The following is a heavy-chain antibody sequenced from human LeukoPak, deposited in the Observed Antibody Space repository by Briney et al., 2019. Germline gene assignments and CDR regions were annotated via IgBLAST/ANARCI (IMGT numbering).Heavy chain of an antibody. CDR2: INPSGGST. V-gene: IGHV1-46*01. D-gene: IGHD1-14*01. CDR3: AREAVSEPYDY. J-gene: IGHJ4*02. Sequence: ASVNVSCKASGYTFINYYMHWVRQAPGQGLGWMGIINPSGGSTSYAQKFQGRVTMTRDTSTSTVYMELSSLRSEDTAVYYCAREAVSEPYDYWGQGTLVTVSS. CDR1: GYTFINYY.